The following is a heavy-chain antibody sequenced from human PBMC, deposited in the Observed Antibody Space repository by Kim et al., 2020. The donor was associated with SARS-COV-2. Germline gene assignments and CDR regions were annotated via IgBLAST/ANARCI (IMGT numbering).Heavy chain of an antibody. CDR3: ARDLRWFGELPSNWFDP. V-gene: IGHV3-30*07. Sequence: VKGRFTISRDKSKNTLYLQMNSLRAEDTAVYYCARDLRWFGELPSNWFDPWGQGILVTVSS. D-gene: IGHD3-10*01. J-gene: IGHJ5*02.